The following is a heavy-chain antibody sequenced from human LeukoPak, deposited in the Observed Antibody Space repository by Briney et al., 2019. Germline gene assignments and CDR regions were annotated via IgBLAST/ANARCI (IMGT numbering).Heavy chain of an antibody. J-gene: IGHJ4*02. D-gene: IGHD6-6*01. CDR3: ASGKPPRVYSGLSSNAY. CDR1: LGTFISYA. Sequence: GSSVKVSCKASLGTFISYAISWVRQAAGQGLEWMGGIIPIFGTANYAQKFQGRVTITAHESTRTAYMALSSLRSEDTAVCYCASGKPPRVYSGLSSNAYWGQGTLVTVSS. V-gene: IGHV1-69*01. CDR2: IIPIFGTA.